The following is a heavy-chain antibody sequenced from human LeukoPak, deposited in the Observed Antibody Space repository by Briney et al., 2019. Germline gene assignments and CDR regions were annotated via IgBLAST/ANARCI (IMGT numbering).Heavy chain of an antibody. CDR1: GFTFRQYV. CDR2: ISYDETHK. CDR3: VRARVRARSGAFDV. J-gene: IGHJ3*01. Sequence: GGSLRLSCVGSGFTFRQYVMHWVRQAPGKGLEWVAVISYDETHKFYADSVKGRFTISRDNSNATLFLQMNSLRSEDAAVYYCVRARVRARSGAFDVWGQGTLVTVSS. D-gene: IGHD3-10*01. V-gene: IGHV3-30*04.